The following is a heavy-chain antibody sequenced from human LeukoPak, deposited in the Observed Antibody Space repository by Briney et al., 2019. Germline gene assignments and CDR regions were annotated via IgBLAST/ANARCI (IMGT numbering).Heavy chain of an antibody. J-gene: IGHJ4*02. CDR3: ARESRIAHFDY. D-gene: IGHD2-15*01. V-gene: IGHV4-34*01. Sequence: PSETLSLTCAVYGGSFSGYYWSWIRQPPGKGLEWIGEIYHSGSTNYNPSLKSRVTISVDTSKNQFSLKLSSVTAADTAVYYCARESRIAHFDYWGQGTLGTVSS. CDR2: IYHSGST. CDR1: GGSFSGYY.